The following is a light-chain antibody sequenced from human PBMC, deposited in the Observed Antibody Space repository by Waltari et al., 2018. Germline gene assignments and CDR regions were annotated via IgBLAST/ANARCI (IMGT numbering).Light chain of an antibody. CDR1: QSVLYRSNNKHS. CDR3: QQYYSLPT. V-gene: IGKV4-1*01. CDR2: WSS. J-gene: IGKJ4*01. Sequence: DIVMTQSPDSLAVSLGARAPIHCKSSQSVLYRSNNKHSVAWYQQKPGQSPKLLIYWSSTRESGVPDRFSGGGSGTDFTLTISSLQADDVAIYYCQQYYSLPTFGGGTKVEI.